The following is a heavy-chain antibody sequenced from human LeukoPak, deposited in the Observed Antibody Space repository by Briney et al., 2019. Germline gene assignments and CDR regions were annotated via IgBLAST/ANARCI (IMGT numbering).Heavy chain of an antibody. J-gene: IGHJ4*02. Sequence: GGSLRLSYAASGFTFSSYSMNWVRQAPGKGLEWVSSISSSSSYIYYADSVKGRFTISRDNAKNSLYLQMNSLRAEDTAVYYCARDGGGYYYDSSGYYSPFDYWGQGTLVTVSS. CDR1: GFTFSSYS. CDR2: ISSSSSYI. CDR3: ARDGGGYYYDSSGYYSPFDY. V-gene: IGHV3-21*01. D-gene: IGHD3-22*01.